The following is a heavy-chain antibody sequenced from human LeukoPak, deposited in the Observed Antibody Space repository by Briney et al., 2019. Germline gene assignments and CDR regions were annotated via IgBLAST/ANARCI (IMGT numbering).Heavy chain of an antibody. D-gene: IGHD3-3*01. V-gene: IGHV1-46*01. CDR1: GYTFTSYY. CDR3: ARDPITIFGVVIIQYGMDV. CDR2: INPSSGST. Sequence: ASVKVSCKASGYTFTSYYMHWVRQAPGQGLEWMGIINPSSGSTSYAQKFQGRVTMTRDTSTSTVYMELSSLRSEDTAVYYCARDPITIFGVVIIQYGMDVWGQGTTVTVSS. J-gene: IGHJ6*02.